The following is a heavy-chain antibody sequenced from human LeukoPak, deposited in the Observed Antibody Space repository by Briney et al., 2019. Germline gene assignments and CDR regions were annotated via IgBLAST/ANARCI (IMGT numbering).Heavy chain of an antibody. D-gene: IGHD6-19*01. CDR1: GFTVSSNY. CDR3: ARDPLNIAVAGRDH. Sequence: PGGSLRLSCAASGFTVSSNYMSWVRQAPGKGLEWVSVIYSGGSTNYADSVKGRFTTSRDDSKNTLYLQMNSLRAEDTAVYYCARDPLNIAVAGRDHWGQGTLVTVSS. CDR2: IYSGGST. J-gene: IGHJ4*02. V-gene: IGHV3-66*01.